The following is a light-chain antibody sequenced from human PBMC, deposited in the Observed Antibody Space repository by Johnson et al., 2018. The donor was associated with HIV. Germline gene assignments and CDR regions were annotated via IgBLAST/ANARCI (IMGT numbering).Light chain of an antibody. CDR1: SSNIGNNY. Sequence: HSVLTQPPSVSAAPGQKVTISCSGSSSNIGNNYVSWYQQLPGGAPKLLIYENNMRPSGIPDRFSGSKSGTSATLDITGLQTGAEADYYCGTWDSSLSVYVFGNGTKVTVL. CDR2: ENN. J-gene: IGLJ1*01. V-gene: IGLV1-51*02. CDR3: GTWDSSLSVYV.